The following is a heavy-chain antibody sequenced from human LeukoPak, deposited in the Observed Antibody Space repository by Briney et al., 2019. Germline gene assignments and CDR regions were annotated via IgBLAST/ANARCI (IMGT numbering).Heavy chain of an antibody. CDR3: VRDSGNSYGPRDYHLDY. J-gene: IGHJ4*02. CDR2: IMPIFGTA. Sequence: GASVKVSCKVSGYTLTELSMHWVRQAPGQGLEWMGVIMPIFGTANYAQKFQGRVTITADNSTSTAYMELSSLRSEYTGWDYCVRDSGNSYGPRDYHLDYRGQGTLVTVSS. D-gene: IGHD5-18*01. V-gene: IGHV1-69*06. CDR1: GYTLTELS.